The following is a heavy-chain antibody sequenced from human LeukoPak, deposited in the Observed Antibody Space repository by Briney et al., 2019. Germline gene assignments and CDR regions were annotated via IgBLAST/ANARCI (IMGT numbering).Heavy chain of an antibody. CDR3: ARQGPGVDFWSGYYPREFDY. CDR1: GFNFNDSG. V-gene: IGHV3-20*04. CDR2: INWNGRSR. Sequence: PGGSLRLSCAASGFNFNDSGMSWVRQAPGKGLEWVSGINWNGRSRGYADSLKGRFTISRDNAKNSLYLQMNSLRAEDTAVYYCARQGPGVDFWSGYYPREFDYWGQGTLVTVSS. J-gene: IGHJ4*02. D-gene: IGHD3-3*01.